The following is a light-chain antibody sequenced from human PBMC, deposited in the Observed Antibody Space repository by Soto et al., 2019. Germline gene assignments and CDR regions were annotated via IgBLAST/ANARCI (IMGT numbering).Light chain of an antibody. J-gene: IGLJ1*01. CDR3: VSYTTSASYV. CDR1: SSDVGNYIF. Sequence: SVLTQPASVSWSPGQSITISCTITSSDVGNYIFVSWYRQHPGKAPKLMIYDINNRPSGVSNRFSGSKYGNTASLTISGLQAEDEADYYCVSYTTSASYVFGTGTKVTVL. CDR2: DIN. V-gene: IGLV2-14*01.